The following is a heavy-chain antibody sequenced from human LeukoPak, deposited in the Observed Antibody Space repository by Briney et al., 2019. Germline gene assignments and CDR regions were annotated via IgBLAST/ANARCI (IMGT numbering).Heavy chain of an antibody. V-gene: IGHV3-21*04. CDR3: AKPPDNWSGYGGMDV. CDR2: ISSSSSYI. Sequence: PGGSLRLSCAASGFTFSSYSMNWVRQAPGKGLEWVSSISSSSSYIYYADSVKGRFTISRDNAKNSLYLQMNSLRAEDTAVYYCAKPPDNWSGYGGMDVWGKGTTVTVSS. CDR1: GFTFSSYS. D-gene: IGHD3-3*01. J-gene: IGHJ6*03.